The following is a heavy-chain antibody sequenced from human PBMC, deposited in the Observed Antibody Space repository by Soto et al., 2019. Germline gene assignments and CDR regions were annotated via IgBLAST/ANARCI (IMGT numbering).Heavy chain of an antibody. V-gene: IGHV3-21*01. CDR1: GFTFSTYS. Sequence: GGSLRLSCAASGFTFSTYSMNWVRQAPGKGLEWVSSISSSRSFIYYADSVKGRFTISRDNAKNSLFLQMNSLRAEDTAVYYCAKDRGNSNPSEFDYWGQGTLVTVSS. J-gene: IGHJ4*02. CDR2: ISSSRSFI. CDR3: AKDRGNSNPSEFDY. D-gene: IGHD4-4*01.